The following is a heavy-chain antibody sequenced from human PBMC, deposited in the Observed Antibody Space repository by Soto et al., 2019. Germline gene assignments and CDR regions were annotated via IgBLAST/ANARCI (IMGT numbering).Heavy chain of an antibody. Sequence: EVQLLESGGGLVQPGGSLRLSCAASGFTFSSYAMGWVRQAPGKGLEWVSAISGSGGSTYYADSVKGRFTISRDNSKNTRYLQMNSLRAEDTAVYYCEKGVSSGWYYFDYWGQGTLVTVSS. V-gene: IGHV3-23*01. CDR1: GFTFSSYA. CDR2: ISGSGGST. D-gene: IGHD6-19*01. J-gene: IGHJ4*02. CDR3: EKGVSSGWYYFDY.